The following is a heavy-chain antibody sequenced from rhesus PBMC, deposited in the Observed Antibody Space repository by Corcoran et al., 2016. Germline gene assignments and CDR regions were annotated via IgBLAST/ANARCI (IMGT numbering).Heavy chain of an antibody. Sequence: QLQLQESGPGLVKPSETLSLTCAVPGGSISSNYWSWIRQPQGKGQEWIGRILGRGGSTDYNPPLKSRVTISTDTSKNQFALKLRSVTAAGTAVYYCARDNWGDYEVFDYWGQGVLVAVSS. J-gene: IGHJ4*01. CDR3: ARDNWGDYEVFDY. CDR2: ILGRGGST. D-gene: IGHD3-34*01. V-gene: IGHV4-173*01. CDR1: GGSISSNY.